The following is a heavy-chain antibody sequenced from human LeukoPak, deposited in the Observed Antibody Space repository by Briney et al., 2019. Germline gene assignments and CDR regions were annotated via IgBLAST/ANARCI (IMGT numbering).Heavy chain of an antibody. V-gene: IGHV3-48*03. Sequence: GRSLRLSCAPSGFTVGRFATGWVRPAPGEGLGWVAYISSGATTMYYADSVKGRLTISRDDAKNSLFLQMNSLRAEDTAVYYCALLAVASYFDYWGQGTLVTVSS. CDR1: GFTVGRFA. CDR2: ISSGATTM. J-gene: IGHJ4*02. D-gene: IGHD6-19*01. CDR3: ALLAVASYFDY.